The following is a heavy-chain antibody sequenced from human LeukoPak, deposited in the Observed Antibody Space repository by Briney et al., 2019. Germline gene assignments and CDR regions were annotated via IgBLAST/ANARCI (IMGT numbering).Heavy chain of an antibody. J-gene: IGHJ5*02. Sequence: ASVKVSCKASGYTFTSYDINWVRQAPGQGLEWMGWMNPNSGNTGYAQKFQGRVTITRNTSISTAYMELSSLRSEDTAVYYCARDLSCGGDCYPPGPHYWFDPWGQGTLVTVSS. CDR2: MNPNSGNT. V-gene: IGHV1-8*03. CDR3: ARDLSCGGDCYPPGPHYWFDP. D-gene: IGHD2-21*01. CDR1: GYTFTSYD.